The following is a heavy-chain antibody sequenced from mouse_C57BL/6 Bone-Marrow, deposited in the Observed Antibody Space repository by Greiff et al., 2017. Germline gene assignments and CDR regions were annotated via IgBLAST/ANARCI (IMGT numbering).Heavy chain of an antibody. V-gene: IGHV14-3*01. CDR3: ARHYDPVGWYFDV. Sequence: EVQLQQSVAELVRPGASVKLSCTASGFNIKNTYMHWVKQRPEQGLEWIGRIDPANGNTKYAPKFQGKATITADPSPNTAYLQLSSLTSEDTAIYYCARHYDPVGWYFDVWGTGTTVTVSS. CDR2: IDPANGNT. CDR1: GFNIKNTY. D-gene: IGHD2-4*01. J-gene: IGHJ1*03.